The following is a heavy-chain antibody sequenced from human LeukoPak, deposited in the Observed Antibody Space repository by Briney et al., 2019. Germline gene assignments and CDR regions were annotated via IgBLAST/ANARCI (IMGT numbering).Heavy chain of an antibody. J-gene: IGHJ5*02. D-gene: IGHD6-13*01. CDR1: GFTFSSYS. V-gene: IGHV3-48*01. CDR2: ISSSSSTI. Sequence: PGGSLRLSCAASGFTFSSYSMNWVRQAPGKGLEWVSYISSSSSTIYYADSVKGRFTISRDNAKNSLYLQMNSLRAEDTAVYYCARARQQLVRGTFWFDPWGQGTLVTVSS. CDR3: ARARQQLVRGTFWFDP.